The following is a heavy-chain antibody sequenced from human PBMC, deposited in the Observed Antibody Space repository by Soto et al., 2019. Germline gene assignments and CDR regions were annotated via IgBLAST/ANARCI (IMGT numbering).Heavy chain of an antibody. J-gene: IGHJ6*02. CDR2: ISSNGGST. V-gene: IGHV3-64*01. CDR3: ARERAVAGTSYGMDV. D-gene: IGHD6-19*01. CDR1: GFTFSSYA. Sequence: EVQLVESGGGLVQPGGSLRLSCAASGFTFSSYAMHWVRQAPGKGLEYVSAISSNGGSTYYANSVKGRFTISGDNSKNTLYLQMGSLRAEDMAVYYCARERAVAGTSYGMDVWGQGTTVTVSS.